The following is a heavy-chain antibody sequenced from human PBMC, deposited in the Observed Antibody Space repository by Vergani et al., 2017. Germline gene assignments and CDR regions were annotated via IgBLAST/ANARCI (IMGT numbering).Heavy chain of an antibody. Sequence: QVQLQESGPGLVKPSQTLSLTCTVSGSSISSGDYYWSWIRQPPGKGLEWIGYIYYSGSTYYNPSLKSRLTFSVDTSKNQFSLKLSSVTAADTAVYYCARYYDSWSGSSYGMDVWGQGTTVTVSS. D-gene: IGHD3-22*01. CDR2: IYYSGST. CDR1: GSSISSGDYY. J-gene: IGHJ6*02. CDR3: ARYYDSWSGSSYGMDV. V-gene: IGHV4-30-4*08.